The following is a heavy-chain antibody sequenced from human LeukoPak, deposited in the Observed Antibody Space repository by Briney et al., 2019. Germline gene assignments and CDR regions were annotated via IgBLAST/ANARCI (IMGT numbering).Heavy chain of an antibody. J-gene: IGHJ4*02. D-gene: IGHD6-19*01. CDR2: ISADGRRS. Sequence: GGSLRLSCVASGXTFTTYALSWVRQAPGKGLEWVSTISADGRRSNYADSVKGRFTISRDTSKNTLYLQMNSLRAEDTAKYYCAKVDTSGWYEVLDFWGQGTLVTVSS. CDR1: GXTFTTYA. CDR3: AKVDTSGWYEVLDF. V-gene: IGHV3-23*01.